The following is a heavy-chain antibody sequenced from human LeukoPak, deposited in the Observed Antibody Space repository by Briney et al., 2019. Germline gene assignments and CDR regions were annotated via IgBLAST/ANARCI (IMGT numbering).Heavy chain of an antibody. CDR3: ARDKEWLRLPGVQYGMDV. D-gene: IGHD5-12*01. V-gene: IGHV3-9*01. Sequence: GRSLRLSCAASGFTFGDYAMHWVRQAPGKGLEWVSGISWNSGSIGYADSVKGRFTISRDNSKNTLYLQMNSLRAEDTAVYYCARDKEWLRLPGVQYGMDVWGQGTTVTVSS. CDR1: GFTFGDYA. CDR2: ISWNSGSI. J-gene: IGHJ6*02.